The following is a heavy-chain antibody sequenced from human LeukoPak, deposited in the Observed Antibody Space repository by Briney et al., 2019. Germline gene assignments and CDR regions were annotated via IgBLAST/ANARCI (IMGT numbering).Heavy chain of an antibody. CDR1: GGTFSSYA. D-gene: IGHD6-19*01. CDR3: VRESTIEVAGSDAFDI. J-gene: IGHJ3*02. V-gene: IGHV1-69*04. Sequence: GASVKVSCKASGGTFSSYAISWVRQAPGQGLEWMGRIIPILGIANYAQKFQGRVTMSRHTSISTAYMELRSLRSEDTAVYYCVRESTIEVAGSDAFDIWGQGTKVVVSS. CDR2: IIPILGIA.